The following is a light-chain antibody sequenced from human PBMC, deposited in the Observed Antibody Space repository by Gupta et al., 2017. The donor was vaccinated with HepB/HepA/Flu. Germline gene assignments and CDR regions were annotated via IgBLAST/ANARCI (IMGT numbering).Light chain of an antibody. CDR3: HRYPTLRHT. CDR1: QSQRNRCNHLNS. CDR2: WTS. Sequence: DVVMTQPPHSIAVSLGERDTITCKSSQSQRNRCNHLNSLAWYQHKAGQPPKLLIYWTSTRVPGIPNGISSSAYLTHFTLSLRSQHAADEAVHYCHRYPTLRHTFGGGTKLEIK. V-gene: IGKV4-1*01. J-gene: IGKJ4*01.